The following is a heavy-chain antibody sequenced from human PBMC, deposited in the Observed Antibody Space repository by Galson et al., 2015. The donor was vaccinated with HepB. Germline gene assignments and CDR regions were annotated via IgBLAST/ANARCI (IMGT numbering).Heavy chain of an antibody. Sequence: TLSLTCTVSGGSISSGGYYWSWIRQHPGKGLEWIGYIYYSGSSNYSPSLKSRLTISVDTSKNQFSLKLNSVTAADTAVYYCARIYERGTNWFDPWGQGTLVTVSS. D-gene: IGHD3-3*01. CDR1: GGSISSGGYY. J-gene: IGHJ5*02. CDR2: IYYSGSS. V-gene: IGHV4-31*03. CDR3: ARIYERGTNWFDP.